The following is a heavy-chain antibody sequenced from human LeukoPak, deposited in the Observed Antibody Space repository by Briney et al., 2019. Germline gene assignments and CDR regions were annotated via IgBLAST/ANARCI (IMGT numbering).Heavy chain of an antibody. J-gene: IGHJ4*02. CDR3: ATPHKYYDVWRGYCPFDN. CDR2: IIPIYGTT. Sequence: GASVKLSCKASGGTFSNYAINWVRQAPGQGLKWLGGIIPIYGTTNYGQTFQGRVTITADESTTTAYMELSSLRSEDTALYYCATPHKYYDVWRGYCPFDNWGQGTLVTVST. D-gene: IGHD3-3*01. V-gene: IGHV1-69*13. CDR1: GGTFSNYA.